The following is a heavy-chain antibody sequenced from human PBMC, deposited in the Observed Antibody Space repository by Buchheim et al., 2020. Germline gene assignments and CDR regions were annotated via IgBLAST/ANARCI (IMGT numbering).Heavy chain of an antibody. D-gene: IGHD6-19*01. J-gene: IGHJ4*02. V-gene: IGHV3-30*18. CDR2: ISYDGSNK. CDR1: GFTFSSYG. CDR3: AKDEHYSSGHHDYFDY. Sequence: QVQLVESGGGVVQPGRSLRLSCAASGFTFSSYGMHWVRQAPGKGLEWVAVISYDGSNKYYADSVKGRFTISRDNSKNTLHLQMNSLRAEDTAVYYCAKDEHYSSGHHDYFDYWGQGTL.